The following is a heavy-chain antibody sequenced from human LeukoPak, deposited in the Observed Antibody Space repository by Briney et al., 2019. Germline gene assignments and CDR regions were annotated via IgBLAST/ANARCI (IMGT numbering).Heavy chain of an antibody. D-gene: IGHD3-22*01. CDR1: GYTFTSYG. Sequence: ASVTVSCKASGYTFTSYGISWVRQAPGQGLEWMGCINTNTGNPTYAQGFTGRFVFSLDTSVSTAYLQISSLKAEDTAVYYCATSPHYYDSSGNNWFDPWGQGTLVTVSS. J-gene: IGHJ5*02. CDR2: INTNTGNP. V-gene: IGHV7-4-1*02. CDR3: ATSPHYYDSSGNNWFDP.